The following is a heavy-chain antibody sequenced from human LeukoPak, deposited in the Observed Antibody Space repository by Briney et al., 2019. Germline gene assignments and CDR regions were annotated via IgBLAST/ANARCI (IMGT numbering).Heavy chain of an antibody. D-gene: IGHD6-13*01. V-gene: IGHV1-24*01. CDR1: GYTLTEVS. CDR3: ATGTVSSSWLGIFDF. Sequence: ASVNLSCTISGYTLTEVSMHWVRQAPGKGLEWVGRFDPEDGETLSAQRFQGRLTMTEDTSADTAYMELSSLTSDDTALYYCATGTVSSSWLGIFDFWGQGTLVTVSS. CDR2: FDPEDGET. J-gene: IGHJ4*02.